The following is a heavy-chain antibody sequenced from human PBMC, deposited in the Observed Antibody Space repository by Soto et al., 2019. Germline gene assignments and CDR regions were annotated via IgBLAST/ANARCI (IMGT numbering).Heavy chain of an antibody. V-gene: IGHV5-51*01. CDR3: ARHGVGDILTGKTDY. D-gene: IGHD3-9*01. CDR2: IYPGDSNT. CDR1: GYSFTTHW. J-gene: IGHJ4*02. Sequence: GESLKISCQGSGYSFTTHWIGWVRQMPGKGLEWMGIIYPGDSNTRYSPSFQGQVIISADKSISTAYLQWSSLKASDTAMYYCARHGVGDILTGKTDYWGQGTLVTVSS.